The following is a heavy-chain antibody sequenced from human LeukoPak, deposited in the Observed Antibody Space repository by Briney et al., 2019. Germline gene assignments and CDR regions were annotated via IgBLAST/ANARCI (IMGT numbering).Heavy chain of an antibody. D-gene: IGHD2-21*01. Sequence: RGSLTLSCAASGFSFSNHWMHWVRQAPGKGLVWVSRIDERGRNAMYADSVKGRFSISRDNAKNTVYLQMNSLKAEDTGVYYCIRDEALWRLDYWGQGAPATVSS. CDR3: IRDEALWRLDY. CDR2: IDERGRNA. CDR1: GFSFSNHW. J-gene: IGHJ4*02. V-gene: IGHV3-74*03.